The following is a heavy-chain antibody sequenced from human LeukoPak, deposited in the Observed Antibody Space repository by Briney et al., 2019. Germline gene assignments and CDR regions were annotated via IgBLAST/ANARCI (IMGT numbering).Heavy chain of an antibody. Sequence: GESLKISCKASGYTFTGDWIGWARQMPGKGLEWMGIIYPGDSDTRYSPSFQGQVTISADKSISTAYLQWSSLKASDTAMYYCARPIDYYYGMDVWGQGTTVTVSS. CDR3: ARPIDYYYGMDV. V-gene: IGHV5-51*01. J-gene: IGHJ6*02. CDR2: IYPGDSDT. CDR1: GYTFTGDW.